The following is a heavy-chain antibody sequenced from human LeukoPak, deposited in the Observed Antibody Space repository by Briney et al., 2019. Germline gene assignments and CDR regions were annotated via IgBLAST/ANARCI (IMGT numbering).Heavy chain of an antibody. J-gene: IGHJ5*02. V-gene: IGHV3-48*03. D-gene: IGHD6-19*01. CDR1: GFSFKTYE. Sequence: GSLRLSCVASGFSFKTYEMNWVRQAPGKGLEWISYISVGGSDEDYADSVKGRFSISIDNAKNSVFLQMNSLRVEDTAVYYCARDVGFNNGWPAWGQGTLVTVFS. CDR3: ARDVGFNNGWPA. CDR2: ISVGGSDE.